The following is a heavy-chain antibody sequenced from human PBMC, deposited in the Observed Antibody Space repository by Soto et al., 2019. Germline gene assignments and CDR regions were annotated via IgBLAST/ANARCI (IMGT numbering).Heavy chain of an antibody. CDR3: ARSSGDFWSGYYPNY. D-gene: IGHD3-3*01. J-gene: IGHJ4*02. CDR2: IYYSGST. Sequence: SETLSLTCTVSGGSISSYYWSWIRQPPGKGLEWIGYIYYSGSTNYNPSLKSRVTISVDTSKNQFSLKLSSVTAADTAVYYCARSSGDFWSGYYPNYSGQGTLVTVSS. CDR1: GGSISSYY. V-gene: IGHV4-59*12.